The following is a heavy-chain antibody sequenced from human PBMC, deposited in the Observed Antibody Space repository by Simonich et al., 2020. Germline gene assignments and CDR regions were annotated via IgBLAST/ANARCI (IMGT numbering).Heavy chain of an antibody. V-gene: IGHV4-59*08. CDR1: GGSISSYY. J-gene: IGHJ4*02. Sequence: QVQLQESGPGLVKPSETLSLTCTVSGGSISSYYWSCIRQPPGKGLEWIGYIYSSGSTNYNPSLKSRGTISVDTSKTQVSLKLSSVTAADTAVYYCARLPDYWGQGTLVTVSS. CDR2: IYSSGST. CDR3: ARLPDY.